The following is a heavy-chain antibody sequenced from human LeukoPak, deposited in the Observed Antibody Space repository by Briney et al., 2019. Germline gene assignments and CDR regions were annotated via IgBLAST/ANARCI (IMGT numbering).Heavy chain of an antibody. V-gene: IGHV3-53*01. CDR2: IYSGGST. Sequence: PGGSLRLSCAASEFTVSSNYMSWVRQAAGRGLEWVSVIYSGGSTYYADSVKGRFTISRDNSKNTLYLQMNSLRAEDTAVYYCARDYYDSSGYRHDAFDIWGQGTMVTVSS. D-gene: IGHD3-22*01. CDR1: EFTVSSNY. J-gene: IGHJ3*02. CDR3: ARDYYDSSGYRHDAFDI.